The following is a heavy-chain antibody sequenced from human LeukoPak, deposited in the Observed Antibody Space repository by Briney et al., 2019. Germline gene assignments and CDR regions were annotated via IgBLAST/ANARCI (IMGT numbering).Heavy chain of an antibody. D-gene: IGHD2-15*01. CDR3: ARGTCSGGSCYSGYYFDY. CDR1: GGSISSGDYC. CDR2: IYYSGST. J-gene: IGHJ4*02. V-gene: IGHV4-31*03. Sequence: PSETLSLTCTVSGGSISSGDYCWSWIRQHPGKGREWIGYIYYSGSTYYNPSLKSRVIISVDTSKNQFSLKLSSVTAADTAVYYCARGTCSGGSCYSGYYFDYWGQGTLVTVSS.